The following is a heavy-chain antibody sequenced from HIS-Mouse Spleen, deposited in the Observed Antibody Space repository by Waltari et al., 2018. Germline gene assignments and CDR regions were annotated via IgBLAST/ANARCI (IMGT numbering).Heavy chain of an antibody. CDR3: AREIPYSSSWYDWYFDL. D-gene: IGHD6-13*01. CDR2: IYYSGST. J-gene: IGHJ2*01. Sequence: QLQLPDSGPGLAQTSATLSLTRTVSGDSLSSTSSYSGGIRQPPGKGLEWIGSIYYSGSTYYNPSLKSRVTISVDTSKNQFSLKLSSVTAADTAVYYCAREIPYSSSWYDWYFDLWGRGTLVTVSS. V-gene: IGHV4-39*07. CDR1: GDSLSSTSSY.